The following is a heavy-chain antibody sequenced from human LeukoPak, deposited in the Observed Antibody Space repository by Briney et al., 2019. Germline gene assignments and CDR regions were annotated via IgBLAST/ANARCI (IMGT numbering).Heavy chain of an antibody. Sequence: SETLSLTCTVSGGSISSSSYYWGWIRQPPGKGLEWIGSIYYSGSTYYNPSLKSRVTISVDTSKNQFSLKLSSVTAADTAVYYCARVGLPAATPRYYYYYMDVWGKGTTVTVSS. J-gene: IGHJ6*03. V-gene: IGHV4-39*07. CDR1: GGSISSSSYY. CDR3: ARVGLPAATPRYYYYYMDV. D-gene: IGHD2-2*01. CDR2: IYYSGST.